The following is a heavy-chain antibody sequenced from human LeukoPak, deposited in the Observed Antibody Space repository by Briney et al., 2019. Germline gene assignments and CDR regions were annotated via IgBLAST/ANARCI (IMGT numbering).Heavy chain of an antibody. CDR3: ARGSGWHGGTGYFDY. Sequence: GGSLRLSCAASEFTSTSYWMHCVCHAPGKGLVWVSRINIDGSITSSADSVKGRFTISRDNAKNTLYLQMDSLRAEDTAVYYCARGSGWHGGTGYFDYWGQGTLVTVSS. CDR2: INIDGSIT. V-gene: IGHV3-74*01. CDR1: EFTSTSYW. J-gene: IGHJ4*02. D-gene: IGHD6-19*01.